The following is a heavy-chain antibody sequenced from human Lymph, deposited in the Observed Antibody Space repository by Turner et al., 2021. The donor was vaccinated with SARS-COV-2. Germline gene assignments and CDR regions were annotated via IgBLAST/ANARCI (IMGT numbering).Heavy chain of an antibody. D-gene: IGHD2-2*01. CDR3: ARDSPYCSSTSCYDP. CDR1: GGTFSSYA. V-gene: IGHV1-69*10. Sequence: QVQLVQSGAVVKKPGSSVKVSCKASGGTFSSYAITWGRQAPGQGLAWMGGIIPILAIANYAQKFQGRVTITADKSTSTAYMELSSLRSEDTAVYYCARDSPYCSSTSCYDPWGQGTLVTVSS. J-gene: IGHJ5*02. CDR2: IIPILAIA.